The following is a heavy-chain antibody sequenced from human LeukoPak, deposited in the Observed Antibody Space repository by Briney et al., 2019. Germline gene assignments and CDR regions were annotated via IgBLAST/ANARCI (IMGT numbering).Heavy chain of an antibody. Sequence: GGSLRLSCAASGFSFSSYGMSWVRQAPGKGLEWVSAISGSSGGTYYADSVKGRFTISRDNSKNTLYLQMNSLRAEDTAVYYCARERYSGSYPRSYFDYWGQGTLVTVSS. CDR1: GFSFSSYG. CDR3: ARERYSGSYPRSYFDY. D-gene: IGHD1-26*01. CDR2: ISGSSGGT. J-gene: IGHJ4*02. V-gene: IGHV3-23*01.